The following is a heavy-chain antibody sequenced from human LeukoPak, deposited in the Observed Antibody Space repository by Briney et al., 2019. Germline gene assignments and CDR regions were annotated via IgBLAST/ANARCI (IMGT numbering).Heavy chain of an antibody. CDR1: GYTFTGYY. Sequence: ASVKASCKASGYTFTGYYMHWVRQAPGQGLEWMGWINPNSGGTNYAQKFQGRVTMTRDTSISTAYMELSRLRSDDTAVYYCARANYDYVWGSYRYTYFDYWGQGTLVTVSS. D-gene: IGHD3-16*02. V-gene: IGHV1-2*02. J-gene: IGHJ4*02. CDR2: INPNSGGT. CDR3: ARANYDYVWGSYRYTYFDY.